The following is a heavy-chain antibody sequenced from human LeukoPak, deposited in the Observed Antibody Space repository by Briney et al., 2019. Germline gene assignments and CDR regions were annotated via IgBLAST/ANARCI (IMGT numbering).Heavy chain of an antibody. CDR3: ERESSDWLIRSQYCFDY. J-gene: IGHJ4*02. Sequence: NPSETLSLTCTGSGCSISSYYWSWIRQPPGNGLEGMGYIYYAGSTNYNPSLKSRVTISVDTSKNQFSLNLSSVTAADTAVYYCERESSDWLIRSQYCFDYWGQGTLVTVSS. V-gene: IGHV4-59*12. CDR2: IYYAGST. D-gene: IGHD3-9*01. CDR1: GCSISSYY.